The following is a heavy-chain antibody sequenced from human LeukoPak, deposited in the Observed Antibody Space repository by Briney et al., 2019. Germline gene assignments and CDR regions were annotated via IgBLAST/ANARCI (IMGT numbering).Heavy chain of an antibody. V-gene: IGHV3-23*01. Sequence: GGSLRLSCAASGFTFSSYAMSWVRQAPGKGLEWVSAISGSGGSTYYADSVKGRFTISRDNSKNTLYLQMNSLRAEDTAVYYCATSEAYYYDSSGYYYPDYWGQRTLVTVSS. CDR1: GFTFSSYA. D-gene: IGHD3-22*01. CDR3: ATSEAYYYDSSGYYYPDY. CDR2: ISGSGGST. J-gene: IGHJ4*02.